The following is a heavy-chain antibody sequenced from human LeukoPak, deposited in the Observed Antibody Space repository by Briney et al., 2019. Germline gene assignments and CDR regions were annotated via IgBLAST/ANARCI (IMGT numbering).Heavy chain of an antibody. CDR3: ARDHTLSLGELDY. CDR1: GGSISSYY. D-gene: IGHD3-16*01. J-gene: IGHJ4*02. V-gene: IGHV4-4*07. Sequence: SETLSLTCTVSGGSISSYYWSWIRQPAGRGLEWIGRIYTSGSTNYNPSLKSRVSMSLDTSKNQFSLKMSSVTAADTAIYYCARDHTLSLGELDYWGQGTLVTVSS. CDR2: IYTSGST.